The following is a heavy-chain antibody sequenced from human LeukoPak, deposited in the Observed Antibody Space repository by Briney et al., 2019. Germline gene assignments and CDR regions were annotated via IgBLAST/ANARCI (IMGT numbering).Heavy chain of an antibody. J-gene: IGHJ3*02. D-gene: IGHD3-3*01. Sequence: GGSLRLSCAASGFTFTNYWMHWVRQAPGKGLVWVSRINSDGSSTSYADSVKGRFTISRDNAKNTLYLQMNSLRAEDTAVYYCARDQYDFWSGYLYDAFDIWGQGTMVTVSS. CDR3: ARDQYDFWSGYLYDAFDI. CDR1: GFTFTNYW. CDR2: INSDGSST. V-gene: IGHV3-74*01.